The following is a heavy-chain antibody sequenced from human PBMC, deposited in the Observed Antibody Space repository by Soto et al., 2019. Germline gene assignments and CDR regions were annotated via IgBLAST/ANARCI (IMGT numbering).Heavy chain of an antibody. V-gene: IGHV4-31*03. CDR2: IYYSGST. CDR1: GGSISSGDYY. D-gene: IGHD3-16*01. CDR3: ARDRRTAYGDKWFDP. J-gene: IGHJ5*02. Sequence: QVQLQESGPGLVKPSQTLSLTCTVSGGSISSGDYYWSWIRQHPGKGLEWIGYIYYSGSTYYNPSRKSRVTIXXDXSXXQFSLELTSVTAADTAVYFCARDRRTAYGDKWFDPWGQGTLVTVSS.